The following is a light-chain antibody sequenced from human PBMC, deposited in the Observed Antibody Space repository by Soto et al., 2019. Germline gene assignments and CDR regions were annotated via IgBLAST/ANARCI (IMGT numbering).Light chain of an antibody. J-gene: IGKJ2*01. Sequence: DIQMTQSPSSVSASVGDRVTITCRASHGINTWLAWYQQKPGKAPKLLIYAASSLQSGVPSRFTGSGSGKYFTPTTSTLQLKVLATNFGKQVNGSPYTFGRGPKLEI. CDR3: KQVNGSPYT. V-gene: IGKV1-12*01. CDR1: HGINTW. CDR2: AAS.